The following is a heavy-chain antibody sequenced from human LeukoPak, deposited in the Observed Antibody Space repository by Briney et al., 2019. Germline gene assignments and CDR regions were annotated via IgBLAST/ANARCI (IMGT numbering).Heavy chain of an antibody. D-gene: IGHD6-13*01. CDR3: ARDSSSWPYYFDY. CDR2: ISYDGSNK. J-gene: IGHJ4*02. Sequence: PGRSLRLSCAASGFTFSSYAMHWVRQAPGKGLEWVAVISYDGSNKYYADSVKGRFTISRDNSKNTLYLQMNNLRAEDTAVYYCARDSSSWPYYFDYWGQGTLVTVSS. V-gene: IGHV3-30-3*01. CDR1: GFTFSSYA.